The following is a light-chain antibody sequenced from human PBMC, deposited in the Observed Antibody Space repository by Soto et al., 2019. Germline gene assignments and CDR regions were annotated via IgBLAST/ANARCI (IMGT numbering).Light chain of an antibody. CDR2: DVS. V-gene: IGLV2-14*03. CDR3: ASYTSRSTLV. Sequence: QSVLTQPASVSGSPGQSITISCTGSSSDVGGYDFVSWYQHHPGKAPRLMIFDVSNRPSAVSNRFSGSKSGNTASLTISGLQAEDEGDYYCASYTSRSTLVFGTATKLTVL. CDR1: SSDVGGYDF. J-gene: IGLJ1*01.